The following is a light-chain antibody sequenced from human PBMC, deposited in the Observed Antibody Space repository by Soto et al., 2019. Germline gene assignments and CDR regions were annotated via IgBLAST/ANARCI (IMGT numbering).Light chain of an antibody. Sequence: VMTQSPATVSVQPGEGVTLSCRASQGIGDTLAWYQHKPGQTPRLLIYGASTRATGIPARFSGSGSGTKFTLTISSLQSEDFEIYYCQQYTIWPITFGQGTRLEIK. CDR3: QQYTIWPIT. V-gene: IGKV3-15*01. CDR2: GAS. J-gene: IGKJ5*01. CDR1: QGIGDT.